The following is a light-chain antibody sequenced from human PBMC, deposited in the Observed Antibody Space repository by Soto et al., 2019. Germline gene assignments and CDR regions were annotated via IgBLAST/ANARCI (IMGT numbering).Light chain of an antibody. CDR2: NLS. V-gene: IGKV2-30*01. Sequence: VVMTQSPLFLPVTLGQPASISCRSSQSLAYRDGNTYLHWFQQRPGQSPRRLIYNLSSRDSGVAERVSGSGSGTYFTLKISRVEAEDVWLYYGMQRVYWPRYTFGQGTKLEIK. J-gene: IGKJ2*01. CDR1: QSLAYRDGNTY. CDR3: MQRVYWPRYT.